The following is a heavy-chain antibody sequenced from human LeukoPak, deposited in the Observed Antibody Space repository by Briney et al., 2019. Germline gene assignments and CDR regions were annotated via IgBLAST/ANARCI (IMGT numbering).Heavy chain of an antibody. Sequence: GGSLRLSCAASGFTVSSNYMSWVRQAPGKGLEWVSVIYSGGSTYYADSVKGWFTISRDNSKNTLYLQMNSLRAEDTAVYYCAKDGTDYYYYMDVWGKGTTVTVSS. CDR2: IYSGGST. D-gene: IGHD1-26*01. V-gene: IGHV3-53*01. CDR1: GFTVSSNY. J-gene: IGHJ6*03. CDR3: AKDGTDYYYYMDV.